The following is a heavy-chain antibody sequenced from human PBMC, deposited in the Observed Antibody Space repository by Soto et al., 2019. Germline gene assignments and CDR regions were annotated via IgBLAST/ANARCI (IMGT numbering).Heavy chain of an antibody. V-gene: IGHV3-11*01. J-gene: IGHJ6*03. CDR2: ISSSGSTI. CDR3: AREVGYCSGGSCYGYYYYYYMDV. D-gene: IGHD2-15*01. Sequence: GGSLRLSCAASGFTFSDYYMSWIRQAPGKGLEWVSYISSSGSTIYYADSVKGRFTISRDNAKNSLYLQMNSLRAEDTAVYYCAREVGYCSGGSCYGYYYYYYMDVWGKGTTVTVSS. CDR1: GFTFSDYY.